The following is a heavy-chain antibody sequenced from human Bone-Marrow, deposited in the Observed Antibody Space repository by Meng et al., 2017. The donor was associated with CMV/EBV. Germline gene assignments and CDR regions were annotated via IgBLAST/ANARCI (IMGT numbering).Heavy chain of an antibody. Sequence: ASVKVSCKASGYTFTSYGISWVRQAPGQGLEWMGWISAYNGNTNYAQKLQGRVTMTIDTSTSTAYMELRSLRSDDTAMYYCARDNRAIAAAGFYYYYYGMDVWGQGTTVTVSS. CDR1: GYTFTSYG. V-gene: IGHV1-18*01. CDR2: ISAYNGNT. D-gene: IGHD6-13*01. J-gene: IGHJ6*02. CDR3: ARDNRAIAAAGFYYYYYGMDV.